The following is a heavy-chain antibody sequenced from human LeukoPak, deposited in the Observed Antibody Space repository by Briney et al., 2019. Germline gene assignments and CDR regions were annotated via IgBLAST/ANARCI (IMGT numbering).Heavy chain of an antibody. CDR1: GYTFTSYY. J-gene: IGHJ4*02. CDR3: ARDSSNGDYEY. Sequence: ASVKVSCKASGYTFTSYYMHWVRQAPGQGLEWMGIINPSGGSTSYAQKFQGRVTMTRDTSTSTVYMELSSLRSDDTAVYYCARDSSNGDYEYWGQGTLVTVSS. D-gene: IGHD4-17*01. CDR2: INPSGGST. V-gene: IGHV1-46*01.